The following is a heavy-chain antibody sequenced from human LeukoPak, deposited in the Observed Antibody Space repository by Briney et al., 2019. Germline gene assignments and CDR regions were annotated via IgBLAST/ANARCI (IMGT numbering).Heavy chain of an antibody. D-gene: IGHD3-10*01. CDR1: EFVFSNYY. Sequence: GGSLRLSCAASEFVFSNYYMSWVRQAPGKGLEWVSYISSGGNTKYYADSVKGRFTISRDNAKNSLYLQMNNLRAEDTAVYYCAREMGGDYGSGTFFDLWGQGNMVTVSS. CDR3: AREMGGDYGSGTFFDL. CDR2: ISSGGNTK. V-gene: IGHV3-11*01. J-gene: IGHJ4*02.